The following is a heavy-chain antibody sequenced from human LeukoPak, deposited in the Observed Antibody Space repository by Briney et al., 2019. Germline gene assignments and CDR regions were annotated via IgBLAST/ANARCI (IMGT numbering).Heavy chain of an antibody. Sequence: PSETLTLTCTVSGYSISNGYYWGWIRQPPGKGLEWVGSISHPGSTYYNPSLRSRITISLDRSKQKFSLKLTSVTAADTAAYFCARGAEYYAIWRGYAGYSDYWGQGISVTVSS. D-gene: IGHD3-3*01. CDR2: ISHPGST. V-gene: IGHV4-38-2*02. CDR3: ARGAEYYAIWRGYAGYSDY. J-gene: IGHJ4*02. CDR1: GYSISNGYY.